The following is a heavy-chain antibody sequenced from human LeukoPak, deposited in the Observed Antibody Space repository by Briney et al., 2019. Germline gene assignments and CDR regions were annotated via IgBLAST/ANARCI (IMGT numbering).Heavy chain of an antibody. CDR3: AKEFCSGGSCNLDY. J-gene: IGHJ4*02. Sequence: GGSLRLSCVASGFTFSDYYMSWIRQAPGKGLEWVSYIPSTSSYTSYADSVKGRFTISRDNAKNSLYLQMNSLRAEDTAVYYCAKEFCSGGSCNLDYWGQGTLVTVSS. V-gene: IGHV3-11*05. CDR2: IPSTSSYT. CDR1: GFTFSDYY. D-gene: IGHD2-15*01.